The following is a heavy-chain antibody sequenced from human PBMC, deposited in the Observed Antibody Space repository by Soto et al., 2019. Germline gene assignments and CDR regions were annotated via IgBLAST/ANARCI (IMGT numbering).Heavy chain of an antibody. D-gene: IGHD4-17*01. V-gene: IGHV4-59*01. Sequence: PSETLSLTCTVSGGSISSYYWSWIRQPPGKGLEWIGYIYYSGSTNYNPSLKSRVAISVDTSKNQFSLKLSSVTAADTAVYYCARVLYGDFTLDYWGQGTLVTVPS. CDR2: IYYSGST. J-gene: IGHJ4*02. CDR3: ARVLYGDFTLDY. CDR1: GGSISSYY.